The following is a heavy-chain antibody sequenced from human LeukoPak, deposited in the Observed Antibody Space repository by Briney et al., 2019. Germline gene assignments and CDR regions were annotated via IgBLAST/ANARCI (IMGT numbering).Heavy chain of an antibody. CDR2: ISSSSSTI. CDR1: GFTFSSYS. Sequence: TGGSLRLSCAASGFTFSSYSMNWVRQAPGKGLEWVSYISSSSSTIYYADSVRGRFTISRDNAKNSLYLQMNSLRDEDTAMYYCARDIVVVPAAMGVYYYYGMDVWGQGTTVTVSS. J-gene: IGHJ6*02. V-gene: IGHV3-48*02. CDR3: ARDIVVVPAAMGVYYYYGMDV. D-gene: IGHD2-2*01.